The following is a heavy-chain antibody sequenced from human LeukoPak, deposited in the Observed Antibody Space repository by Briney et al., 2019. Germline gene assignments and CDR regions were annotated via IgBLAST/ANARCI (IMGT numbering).Heavy chain of an antibody. J-gene: IGHJ4*02. CDR1: GGSLSSYY. D-gene: IGHD3-10*01. Sequence: SETLSLTCTVSGGSLSSYYWSWIRQPAGKGLEWIGRICTSGSTNYNPSPKSRVTMSVNTSKNQSSLKLSSVTAADTAVYYCAREGFDGSGSYYYDYWGQGTLVTVSS. V-gene: IGHV4-4*07. CDR3: AREGFDGSGSYYYDY. CDR2: ICTSGST.